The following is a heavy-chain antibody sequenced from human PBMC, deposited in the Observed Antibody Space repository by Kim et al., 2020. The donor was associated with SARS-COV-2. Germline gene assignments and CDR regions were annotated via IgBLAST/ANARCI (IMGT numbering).Heavy chain of an antibody. CDR3: ARRDCSSTSCYKGPGGWFDP. D-gene: IGHD2-2*02. J-gene: IGHJ5*02. V-gene: IGHV4-59*08. Sequence: SETLSLTCTVSGGSISSYYWSWIRQPPGKGLEWIGYIYYSGSTNYNPSLKSRVTISVDTSKNQFSLKLSSVTAADTAVYYCARRDCSSTSCYKGPGGWFDPWGQGTLVTVSS. CDR2: IYYSGST. CDR1: GGSISSYY.